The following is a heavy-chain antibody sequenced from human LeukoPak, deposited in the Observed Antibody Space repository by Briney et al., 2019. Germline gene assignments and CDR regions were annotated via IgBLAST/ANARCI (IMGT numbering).Heavy chain of an antibody. J-gene: IGHJ3*01. CDR2: IYTSGST. V-gene: IGHV4-61*02. CDR3: ARDAAYCGGDCYSGRKDAFDF. D-gene: IGHD2-21*02. CDR1: GGSISSGSYY. Sequence: PSETLSLTCTVSGGSISSGSYYWSWIRQPAGKGLEWIGRIYTSGSTNYNPSLKSRLTISVDTSMNQFSLKLSSVTAADTAVYYCARDAAYCGGDCYSGRKDAFDFWGQGTMVSVSS.